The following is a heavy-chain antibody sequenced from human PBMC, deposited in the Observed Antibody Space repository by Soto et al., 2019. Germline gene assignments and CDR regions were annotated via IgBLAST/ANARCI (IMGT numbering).Heavy chain of an antibody. D-gene: IGHD3-9*01. CDR1: GFTFSSYG. V-gene: IGHV3-33*01. J-gene: IGHJ3*02. Sequence: QVQLVESGGGVVQPGRSLRLSCAASGFTFSSYGMHWVRQAPGKGLEWVAVIWNDGINKYYADSVKGRFTIARDNSKNTLYLQMNSLRAEDTAVYYGAGVLRSFDWDYAFDIWGQGAMVTVSS. CDR2: IWNDGINK. CDR3: AGVLRSFDWDYAFDI.